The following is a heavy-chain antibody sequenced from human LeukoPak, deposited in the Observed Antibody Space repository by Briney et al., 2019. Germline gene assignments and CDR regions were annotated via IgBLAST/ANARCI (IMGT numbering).Heavy chain of an antibody. V-gene: IGHV4-61*08. CDR2: IYYSGST. CDR3: ARGGNYPQQFDY. J-gene: IGHJ4*02. D-gene: IGHD1-7*01. Sequence: SETLSLTCTVSGGSISSGDYYWSWIRQPPGKGLEWIGYIYYSGSTNYNPSLKSRVTISVDTSKNQFSLKLSSVTAADTAVYYCARGGNYPQQFDYWGQGTLVTVSS. CDR1: GGSISSGDYY.